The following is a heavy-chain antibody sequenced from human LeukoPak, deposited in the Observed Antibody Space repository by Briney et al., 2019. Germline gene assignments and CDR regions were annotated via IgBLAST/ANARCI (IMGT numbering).Heavy chain of an antibody. Sequence: GGSPRLSCVASGFTFSDYGMHWVRQAPGKGLEWVAATSYDGSDEYYVDSVKGRFTISRDNSKNKLYLEMKSLSSEDTAIYYCARTYTVFGAMDVWSKGTTVTVS. CDR1: GFTFSDYG. J-gene: IGHJ6*03. CDR2: TSYDGSDE. D-gene: IGHD3-3*01. CDR3: ARTYTVFGAMDV. V-gene: IGHV3-30*03.